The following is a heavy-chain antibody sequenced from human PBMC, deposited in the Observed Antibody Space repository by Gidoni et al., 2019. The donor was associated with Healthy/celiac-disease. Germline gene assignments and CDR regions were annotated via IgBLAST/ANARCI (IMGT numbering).Heavy chain of an antibody. CDR3: ARDEVRRASAYGSGSMVDY. CDR1: GYTFTSYA. J-gene: IGHJ4*02. D-gene: IGHD3-10*01. Sequence: QVQLVQSGAEVKKPGASVKVSCKASGYTFTSYAMHSVLQAPGQRLEWMGWINAGNGNTKYSQKFQGRVTITRDTSASTAYMELSSLRSEDTAVYYCARDEVRRASAYGSGSMVDYWGQGTLVTVSS. CDR2: INAGNGNT. V-gene: IGHV1-3*01.